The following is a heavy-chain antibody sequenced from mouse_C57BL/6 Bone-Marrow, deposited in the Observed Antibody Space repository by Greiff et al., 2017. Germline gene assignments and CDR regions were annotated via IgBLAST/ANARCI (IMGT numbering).Heavy chain of an antibody. D-gene: IGHD3-2*02. CDR3: ARLGPNGSSGGYFDY. CDR2: IYPGSGST. V-gene: IGHV1-55*01. J-gene: IGHJ2*01. Sequence: QVQLQQSGAELVKPGASVKMSCKASGYTFTSYWITWVKQRPGQGLEWIGDIYPGSGSTNYNEKFKSKATLTVDTSSSTAYMQLSSLTSEDSAVYYCARLGPNGSSGGYFDYWGQGTTLTVSS. CDR1: GYTFTSYW.